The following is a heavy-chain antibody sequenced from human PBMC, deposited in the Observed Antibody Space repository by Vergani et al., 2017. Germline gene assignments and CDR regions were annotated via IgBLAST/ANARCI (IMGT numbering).Heavy chain of an antibody. V-gene: IGHV4-61*02. D-gene: IGHD2-21*01. CDR2: INTSGAT. CDR1: GGSFSTGGQS. Sequence: QVQLQESGPGLVKPSQTLSLTCTVSGGSFSTGGQSWTWLRQSAGKGLEWIGRINTSGATNYNPSLRSRAIMSVDAPKKQFSLKLTSVTAADTAVYYCARDGGEYDKDALDVWGQGTKVTVTS. J-gene: IGHJ3*01. CDR3: ARDGGEYDKDALDV.